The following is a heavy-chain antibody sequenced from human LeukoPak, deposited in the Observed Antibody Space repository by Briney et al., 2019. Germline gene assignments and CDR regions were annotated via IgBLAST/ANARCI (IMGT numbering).Heavy chain of an antibody. CDR3: ARSTGDGYFDWLTWYYFDY. CDR2: ISGSGGST. CDR1: GFTFSSYA. Sequence: PGGSLRLSCAASGFTFSSYAMSWVRQAPGKGLEWVSAISGSGGSTYYADSVKGRFTISRDNSKNTLYLQMNSLRAEDTAVYYCARSTGDGYFDWLTWYYFDYWGQGALVTVSS. D-gene: IGHD3-9*01. J-gene: IGHJ4*02. V-gene: IGHV3-23*01.